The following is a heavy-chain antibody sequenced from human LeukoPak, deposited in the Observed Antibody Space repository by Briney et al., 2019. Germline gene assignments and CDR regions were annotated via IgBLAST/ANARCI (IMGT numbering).Heavy chain of an antibody. Sequence: PSETLSLTCTVSGYSISSNYFWGWIRQPPGKGLEWIGSIHHSGSTFYNPSLKSRVTMSLDMSKNQFSLKLSSVTATDTAVYYCARTFAGAYYFDYWGQGTLVTVSS. D-gene: IGHD1-14*01. J-gene: IGHJ4*02. CDR2: IHHSGST. V-gene: IGHV4-38-2*02. CDR1: GYSISSNYF. CDR3: ARTFAGAYYFDY.